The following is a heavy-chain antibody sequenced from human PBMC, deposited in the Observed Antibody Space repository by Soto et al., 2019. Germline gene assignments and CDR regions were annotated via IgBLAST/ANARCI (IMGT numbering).Heavy chain of an antibody. CDR3: ATRATVGIYYYYGLEV. D-gene: IGHD4-17*01. Sequence: ASVKFSCKVSGYTLTELSIHWVRQAPGKGLEWMGGFDPEDGGTIYAQSFQGRVTMTEDTSTDTAYMELSSLRSEDTAVYYCATRATVGIYYYYGLEVWGKGTKVTVSS. V-gene: IGHV1-24*01. J-gene: IGHJ6*04. CDR2: FDPEDGGT. CDR1: GYTLTELS.